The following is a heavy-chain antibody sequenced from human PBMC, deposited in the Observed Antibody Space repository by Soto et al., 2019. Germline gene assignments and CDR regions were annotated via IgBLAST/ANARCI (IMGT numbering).Heavy chain of an antibody. CDR2: IYPGDSDT. J-gene: IGHJ3*02. CDR1: GYSFTSYW. V-gene: IGHV5-51*01. D-gene: IGHD3-22*01. Sequence: PGESLKISCKGSGYSFTSYWIGWLRQMPGKGLEWMGIIYPGDSDTRYSPSFQGQVTISADKSISTAYLQWSSLKASDTAMYYCARRRAKKDSSGYQPNDAFDIWGQGTMVTVSS. CDR3: ARRRAKKDSSGYQPNDAFDI.